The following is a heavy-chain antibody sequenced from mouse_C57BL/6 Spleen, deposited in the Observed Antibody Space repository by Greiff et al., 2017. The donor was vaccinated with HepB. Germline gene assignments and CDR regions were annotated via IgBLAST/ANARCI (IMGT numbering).Heavy chain of an antibody. CDR2: IYPGDGDT. J-gene: IGHJ1*03. CDR3: ARYRDYYWYFDV. CDR1: GYAFSSSW. V-gene: IGHV1-82*01. D-gene: IGHD2-4*01. Sequence: VQLQQSGPELVKPGASVKISCKASGYAFSSSWMNWVKQRPGKGLEWIGRIYPGDGDTNYNGKFKGKATLTADKSSSTAYMQLSSLTSEDSAVYFCARYRDYYWYFDVWGTGTTVTVSS.